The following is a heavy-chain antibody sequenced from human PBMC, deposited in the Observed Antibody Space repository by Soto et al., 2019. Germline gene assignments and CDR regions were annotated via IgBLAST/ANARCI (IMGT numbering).Heavy chain of an antibody. J-gene: IGHJ4*02. D-gene: IGHD3-16*01. CDR3: ARPSYGWGSTYFDY. V-gene: IGHV3-23*01. CDR2: ISGSGGST. CDR1: GFTFSSYA. Sequence: PGGSLRLSCAASGFTFSSYAMSWVRQAPGKGLEWVSAISGSGGSTYYADSVKGRFTISRDNSKNTLYLQMNSLRAEDTAVYYCARPSYGWGSTYFDYWGQGTLVTVSS.